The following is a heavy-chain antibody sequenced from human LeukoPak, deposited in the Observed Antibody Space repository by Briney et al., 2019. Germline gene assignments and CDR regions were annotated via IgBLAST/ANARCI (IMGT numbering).Heavy chain of an antibody. CDR2: RSATGIT. CDR3: AFSGWFWGAFDY. V-gene: IGHV4-39*01. D-gene: IGHD6-19*01. Sequence: SETLSLTCSVSGGSISISNHFWGWIRQPPGKGLEWIASRSATGITHYLPSLESRISVPLETSKSQFSLKLTSLTAADTAVYYCAFSGWFWGAFDYWGQGILVTVSS. J-gene: IGHJ4*02. CDR1: GGSISISNHF.